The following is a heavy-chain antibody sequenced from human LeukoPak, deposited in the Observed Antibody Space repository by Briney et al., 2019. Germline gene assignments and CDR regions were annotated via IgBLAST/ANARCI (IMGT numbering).Heavy chain of an antibody. J-gene: IGHJ6*02. Sequence: SETLSLTCTVSGGSISSSSYYWGWIRQPPGKGPEWIGNIFYSGSTYYNPSLKSRVTISVDTSKNQYSLKLSSVTAADTAVYYCARERGRGMDVWGQGTTVTVSS. CDR3: ARERGRGMDV. CDR2: IFYSGST. CDR1: GGSISSSSYY. V-gene: IGHV4-39*07.